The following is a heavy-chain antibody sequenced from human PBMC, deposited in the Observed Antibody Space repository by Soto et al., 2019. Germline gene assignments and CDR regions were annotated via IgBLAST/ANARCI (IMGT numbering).Heavy chain of an antibody. V-gene: IGHV1-2*02. Sequence: ASVKVSCKASGYTFTGYYVHCVREAPGQGLEWMGWINPETGGTSYAQKFQGRVTLSRGTSINTAYLELSRLRFDDAAVYFCARERYQVISDGMDVWGKGTTVTVSS. CDR3: ARERYQVISDGMDV. CDR2: INPETGGT. D-gene: IGHD2-2*01. CDR1: GYTFTGYY. J-gene: IGHJ6*04.